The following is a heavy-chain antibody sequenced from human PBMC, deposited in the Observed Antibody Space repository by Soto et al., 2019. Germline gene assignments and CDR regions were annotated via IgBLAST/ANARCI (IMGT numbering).Heavy chain of an antibody. V-gene: IGHV3-23*01. CDR2: ISGSGGST. Sequence: EVQLLESGGGLVQPGGSLRLSCAASGFTFSSYAMSWVRQAPGKGLEWVSAISGSGGSTYYADSVKGRFTISRDNSKNTLYLQMNSLRAEDTAVYYCAKAPGVITFGGVIVDYYFDYWGQGTLVTVSS. CDR1: GFTFSSYA. J-gene: IGHJ4*02. CDR3: AKAPGVITFGGVIVDYYFDY. D-gene: IGHD3-16*02.